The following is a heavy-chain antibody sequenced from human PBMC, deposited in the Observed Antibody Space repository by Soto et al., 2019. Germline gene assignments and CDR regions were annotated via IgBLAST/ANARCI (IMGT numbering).Heavy chain of an antibody. CDR1: GFTFSSYG. Sequence: GESLKISCAASGFTFSSYGMHWVRQAPGKGLEWVAVIWYDGSNKYYADSVKGRFTISRDNSKNTLYLQMNSLRAEDTAVYYCARDLALRWIYYYYYGMDVWGQGTTVTVSS. J-gene: IGHJ6*02. CDR3: ARDLALRWIYYYYYGMDV. CDR2: IWYDGSNK. V-gene: IGHV3-33*01. D-gene: IGHD5-12*01.